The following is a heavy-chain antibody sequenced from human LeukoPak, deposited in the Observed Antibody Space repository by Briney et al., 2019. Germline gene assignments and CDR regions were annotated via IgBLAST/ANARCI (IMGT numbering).Heavy chain of an antibody. J-gene: IGHJ5*02. V-gene: IGHV4-59*08. D-gene: IGHD2-15*01. CDR2: IYYTGST. Sequence: SETLSLTCTVSGGSISSYYWSWIRQPPGKGLEWIVDIYYTGSTNYNPSLKSRVTISVDTSKNQFSLKLSSVTAADTAVYYCARHDWLLKTTNWFDPWGQGTLVTVSS. CDR1: GGSISSYY. CDR3: ARHDWLLKTTNWFDP.